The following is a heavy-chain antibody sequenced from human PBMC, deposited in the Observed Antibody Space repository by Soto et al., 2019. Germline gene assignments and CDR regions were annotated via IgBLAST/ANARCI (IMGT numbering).Heavy chain of an antibody. J-gene: IGHJ4*02. CDR1: GFTFSSYS. CDR2: ISSSSSTI. D-gene: IGHD6-19*01. V-gene: IGHV3-48*02. Sequence: GGSLRLSCAASGFTFSSYSMNWVRQAPGKGLEWVSYISSSSSTIYYADSVKGRFTISRDNAKNSLYLQMNSLRDEDTAVYYCAREPDDSSGWYTPASPNFDYWGQGTLVTVSS. CDR3: AREPDDSSGWYTPASPNFDY.